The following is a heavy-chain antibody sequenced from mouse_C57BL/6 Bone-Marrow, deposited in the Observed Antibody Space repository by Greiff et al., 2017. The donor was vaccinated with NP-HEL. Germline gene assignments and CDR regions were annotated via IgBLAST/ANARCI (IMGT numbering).Heavy chain of an antibody. J-gene: IGHJ4*01. CDR1: GYAFTNYL. Sequence: VKLMESGAELVRPGTSVKVSCKASGYAFTNYLIEWVKQRPGQGLEWIGVINPGSGGTNYNEKFKGKATLTADKSSSTAYMQLSSLTSEDSAVYFCAREDYYGSSYYYYAMDYWGQGTSVTVSS. D-gene: IGHD1-1*01. CDR3: AREDYYGSSYYYYAMDY. V-gene: IGHV1-54*01. CDR2: INPGSGGT.